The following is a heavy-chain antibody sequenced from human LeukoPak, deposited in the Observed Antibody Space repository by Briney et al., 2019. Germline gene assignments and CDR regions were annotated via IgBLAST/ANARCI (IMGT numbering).Heavy chain of an antibody. V-gene: IGHV4-39*01. D-gene: IGHD3-9*01. Sequence: SETLSLTCTVSGGSISSSSYCWGWIRQPPGKGLEWTGSICYSGSTFYNPSLKSRVTISVDTSKNQFSLKLSSLTAADTALYYCARGYYDVLTGHPKNFDYWDQGTLVTVSS. CDR2: ICYSGST. CDR3: ARGYYDVLTGHPKNFDY. CDR1: GGSISSSSYC. J-gene: IGHJ4*02.